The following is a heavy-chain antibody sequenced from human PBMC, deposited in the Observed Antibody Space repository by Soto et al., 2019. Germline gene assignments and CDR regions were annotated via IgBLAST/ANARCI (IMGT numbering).Heavy chain of an antibody. J-gene: IGHJ6*02. CDR1: GYSFTTCG. Sequence: QVQLVQSGGEVKKPGASVKVSCKTSGYSFTTCGIRWVRQAPGQGLEWMGWISAYNGNTNYAQKLQGRVTMTTDTSTSPAYMELRSLRSDDTAVYYCAREGPAPYYYYGMDVWGQGSTVTVSS. CDR3: AREGPAPYYYYGMDV. V-gene: IGHV1-18*01. CDR2: ISAYNGNT.